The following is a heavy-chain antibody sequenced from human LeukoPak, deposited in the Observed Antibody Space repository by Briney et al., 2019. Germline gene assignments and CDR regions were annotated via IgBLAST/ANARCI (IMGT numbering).Heavy chain of an antibody. CDR1: GFTFSSYA. Sequence: GGXLRLSCAASGFTFSSYAMSWVRQAPGKGLEGVSAISGSGGSTYYADSVKGRFTISRDNSKNTLYMQMNRLRAEDTAVYYCAKDRVNAYYYDSSGYYDYWGQGTLVTVSS. D-gene: IGHD3-22*01. CDR3: AKDRVNAYYYDSSGYYDY. J-gene: IGHJ4*02. V-gene: IGHV3-23*01. CDR2: ISGSGGST.